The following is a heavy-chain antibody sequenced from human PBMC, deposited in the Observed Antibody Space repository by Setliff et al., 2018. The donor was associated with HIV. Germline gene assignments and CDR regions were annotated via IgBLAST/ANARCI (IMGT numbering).Heavy chain of an antibody. CDR2: VHHSGGT. Sequence: SETLSLTCTVSGASITSHYWRWIRQPPGKGLEWIGYVHHSGGTQYNPSLMSRLTMSVDSSKNQFSLSLSSWPAADTAAYYCARDGPLEGSYRYYYYYMDVWGKGTTVTVSS. CDR3: ARDGPLEGSYRYYYYYMDV. J-gene: IGHJ6*03. CDR1: GASITSHY. D-gene: IGHD3-10*01. V-gene: IGHV4-59*11.